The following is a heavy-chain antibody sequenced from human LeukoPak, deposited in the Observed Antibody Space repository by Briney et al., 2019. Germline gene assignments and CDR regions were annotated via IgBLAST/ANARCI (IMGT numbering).Heavy chain of an antibody. V-gene: IGHV4-4*07. Sequence: SETLSLTCTVSGGSISSYYWSWIRQPAGKGLEWIGRIYTSGSTNYNPSLKSRVTMSVDTSKNQFSLKLSSVTAADTAVYYYARDGYYYDSSGYYGFQHWGQGTLVTVSS. D-gene: IGHD3-22*01. CDR2: IYTSGST. J-gene: IGHJ1*01. CDR1: GGSISSYY. CDR3: ARDGYYYDSSGYYGFQH.